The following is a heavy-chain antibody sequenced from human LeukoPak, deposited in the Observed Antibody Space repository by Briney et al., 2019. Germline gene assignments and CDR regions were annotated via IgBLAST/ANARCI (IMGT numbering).Heavy chain of an antibody. D-gene: IGHD2-2*01. CDR3: AKDGYQLLFFPYWFDP. J-gene: IGHJ5*02. V-gene: IGHV3-7*03. CDR1: GFTFNHYA. Sequence: GGSLRLSCVASGFTFNHYAMTWVRQAPGKGLEWVANINQDGSKKYYVDSVKGRFTISRDSAKNSLYLQMDSLRAEDTAVYYCAKDGYQLLFFPYWFDPWGQGTLVTVSS. CDR2: INQDGSKK.